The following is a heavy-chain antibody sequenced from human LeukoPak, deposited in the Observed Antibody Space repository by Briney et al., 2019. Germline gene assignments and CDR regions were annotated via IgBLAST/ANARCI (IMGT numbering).Heavy chain of an antibody. CDR3: ARTFRRDGSYPFDY. Sequence: SVKVSCKASVGTFSSYAISWVRQAPGQGLEWMGRIIPIFGIANYAQKFQGRVTITADKSTSTAYMELSSLRSEDTAVYYCARTFRRDGSYPFDYWGQGTLVTVSS. D-gene: IGHD1-26*01. CDR1: VGTFSSYA. J-gene: IGHJ4*02. V-gene: IGHV1-69*04. CDR2: IIPIFGIA.